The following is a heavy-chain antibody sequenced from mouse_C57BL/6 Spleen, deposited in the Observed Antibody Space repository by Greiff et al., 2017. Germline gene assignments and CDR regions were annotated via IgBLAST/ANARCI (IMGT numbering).Heavy chain of an antibody. V-gene: IGHV1-74*01. D-gene: IGHD1-1*01. J-gene: IGHJ4*01. CDR1: GYTFTSYW. CDR2: IHPADSDT. Sequence: QVQLQQPGAELVKPGASVKVSCKASGYTFTSYWMHWVKQRPGQGLEWIGRIHPADSDTNYNQKFKGKATLTVDKSSSTAYMQLSILTSEDSAVYYCSIPGSGSSYGAMDYWGQGTSVTVSS. CDR3: SIPGSGSSYGAMDY.